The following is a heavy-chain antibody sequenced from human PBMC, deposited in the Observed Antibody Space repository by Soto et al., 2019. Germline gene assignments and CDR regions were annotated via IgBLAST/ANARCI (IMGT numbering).Heavy chain of an antibody. J-gene: IGHJ1*01. D-gene: IGHD6-13*01. CDR3: AKDQTSSSGYLDKYFHN. CDR1: GYTFTSYY. V-gene: IGHV1-46*01. Sequence: ASVKVSCKASGYTFTSYYMHWVRQAPGQGLEWMGIINPSGGSTSYAQKFQGRVTMTRDTSTSTVYMELSSLRSEDTAVYYCAKDQTSSSGYLDKYFHNWGRGTLVTVSS. CDR2: INPSGGST.